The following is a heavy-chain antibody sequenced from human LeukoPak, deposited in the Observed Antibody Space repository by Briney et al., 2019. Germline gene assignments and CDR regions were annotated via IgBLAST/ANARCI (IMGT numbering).Heavy chain of an antibody. D-gene: IGHD4-17*01. J-gene: IGHJ5*02. V-gene: IGHV3-53*01. CDR2: IHTSGDT. CDR1: TFTFSDYW. CDR3: IVFGDSNH. Sequence: PGGSLRLSCVVSTFTFSDYWMSWVRQAPGKGLEWVSAIHTSGDTCYADSVKGRFTISRDTSKNTLYLQINSLRVEDTAVYYCIVFGDSNHWGQGTLVTVSS.